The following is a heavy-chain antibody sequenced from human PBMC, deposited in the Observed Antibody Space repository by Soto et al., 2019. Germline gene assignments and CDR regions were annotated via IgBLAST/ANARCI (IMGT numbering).Heavy chain of an antibody. CDR1: GVSIITNY. CDR2: VYSSGRT. V-gene: IGHV4-4*07. CDR3: ARREDTFDC. Sequence: PSETLSLTCAVSGVSIITNYWTWLRQPAGKGLEWLGRVYSSGRTTYNPSLKSRLTMSVDTSKNQFSLHLSSVTASDTAVYYCARREDTFDCWGLGMVVTVSA. J-gene: IGHJ4*02.